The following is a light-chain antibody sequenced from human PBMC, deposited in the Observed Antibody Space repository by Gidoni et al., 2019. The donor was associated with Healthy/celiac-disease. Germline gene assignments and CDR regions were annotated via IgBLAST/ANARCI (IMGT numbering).Light chain of an antibody. Sequence: QSALTQPASVSGSPGQSITISCTGTSSDVGGYNYVSWYQQHPGKAPKLMIYEVSKRPSGVSNRFSGSKSGNTASLNISGLQAEDEADYYCSSYTSSSTLGVFGGGTKLTVL. CDR3: SSYTSSSTLGV. V-gene: IGLV2-14*01. J-gene: IGLJ3*02. CDR2: EVS. CDR1: SSDVGGYNY.